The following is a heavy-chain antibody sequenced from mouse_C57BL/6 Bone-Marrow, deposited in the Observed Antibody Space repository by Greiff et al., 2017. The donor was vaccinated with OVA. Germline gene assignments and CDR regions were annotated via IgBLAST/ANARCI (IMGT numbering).Heavy chain of an antibody. V-gene: IGHV1-50*01. CDR1: GYTFTSYW. Sequence: QVQLQQPGAELVKPGASVKLSCKASGYTFTSYWMQWVKQRPGQGLEWIGEIDPSDSYTNYNQKFKGKATLTVDTSSSTAYMQLSSLTSEDYAVYYCANRGLYVDDRGRGTTLAVSS. CDR3: ANRGLYVDD. J-gene: IGHJ2*01. CDR2: IDPSDSYT.